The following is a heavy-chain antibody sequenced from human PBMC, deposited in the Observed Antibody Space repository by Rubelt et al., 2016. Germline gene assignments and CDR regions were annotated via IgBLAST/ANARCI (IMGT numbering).Heavy chain of an antibody. J-gene: IGHJ4*02. CDR3: ARDTKYGDYYFDL. D-gene: IGHD2-21*02. Sequence: QVQLQESGPGLVKPSETLSLTCTVSGYSIRSNYYWGWIRQPPGKGLEWIGSMFHSGTTYYNPSLKSRVTISVDTSKNLVPLKLRSETAADTAVYYCARDTKYGDYYFDLWGQGTLVTVSS. CDR1: GYSIRSNYY. V-gene: IGHV4-38-2*02. CDR2: MFHSGTT.